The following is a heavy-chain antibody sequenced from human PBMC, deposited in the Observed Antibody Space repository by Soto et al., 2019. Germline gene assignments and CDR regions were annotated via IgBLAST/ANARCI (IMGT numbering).Heavy chain of an antibody. CDR1: RYTFTGYY. D-gene: IGHD6-13*01. Sequence: ASVKVSCKASRYTFTGYYLHWARHAPGQGLEWMGWINPNSGGTNYAQKFQGWVTMTRDTSISTAYMELSRLRSDDTAVYYCAREVIAAAGADDAFDIWGQGTMVTVSS. CDR3: AREVIAAAGADDAFDI. V-gene: IGHV1-2*04. CDR2: INPNSGGT. J-gene: IGHJ3*02.